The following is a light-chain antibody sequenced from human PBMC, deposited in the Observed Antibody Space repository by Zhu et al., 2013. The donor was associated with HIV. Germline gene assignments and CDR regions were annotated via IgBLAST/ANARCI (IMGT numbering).Light chain of an antibody. J-gene: IGKJ5*01. V-gene: IGKV3-11*01. CDR3: QQFNSYPIT. Sequence: EIVLTQSPATLSMSPGERATLSCRASQSVSSNLAWYQQKPGQAPRLLIYDTSNRATGVPDRFGGSGSRTDFTLTINSLQPDDFATYHCQQFNSYPITFGQRDTTGHQT. CDR1: QSVSSN. CDR2: DTS.